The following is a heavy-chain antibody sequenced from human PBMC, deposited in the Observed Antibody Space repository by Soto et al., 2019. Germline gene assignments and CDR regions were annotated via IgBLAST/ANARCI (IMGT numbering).Heavy chain of an antibody. CDR2: VIPIFGTA. Sequence: SVKISCKASGRIFSTYAISWLRQAPGQGLEWMGGVIPIFGTANYAQRFQGRVTITADESTSTAYIELSSLRSEDTAVYYCARPFPAAMLASHGMYVWGQGTTVTVSS. V-gene: IGHV1-69*13. CDR1: GRIFSTYA. J-gene: IGHJ6*02. CDR3: ARPFPAAMLASHGMYV. D-gene: IGHD2-2*01.